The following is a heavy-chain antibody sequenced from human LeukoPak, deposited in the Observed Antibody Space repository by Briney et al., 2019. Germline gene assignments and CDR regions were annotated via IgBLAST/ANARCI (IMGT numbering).Heavy chain of an antibody. J-gene: IGHJ6*02. V-gene: IGHV4-59*08. D-gene: IGHD3-3*01. CDR1: GGSISSYY. CDR2: IYYSGST. CDR3: ARLITGYEFWSGYSDYYYYGMDV. Sequence: KPSETLSLTCTVSGGSISSYYWSWIRQPPGKGLEWSGYIYYSGSTNYNPSLKSRVTISVDTSKNQFSLKLSSVTAADTAVYYCARLITGYEFWSGYSDYYYYGMDVWGQGTTVTVSS.